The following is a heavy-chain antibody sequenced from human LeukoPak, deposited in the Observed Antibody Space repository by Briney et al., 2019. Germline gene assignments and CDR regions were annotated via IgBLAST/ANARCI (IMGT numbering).Heavy chain of an antibody. D-gene: IGHD2-15*01. CDR1: GGTFSSYV. CDR2: IIPIFGTA. Sequence: SVKVSCKASGGTFSSYVISWVRQAPGQGLEWMGGIIPIFGTANYAQKFQGRVTITADESTSTAYMELSSLRSEDTAVYYCAKQLGYCSDGSCYFPYWGQGTLVTVSS. V-gene: IGHV1-69*13. J-gene: IGHJ4*02. CDR3: AKQLGYCSDGSCYFPY.